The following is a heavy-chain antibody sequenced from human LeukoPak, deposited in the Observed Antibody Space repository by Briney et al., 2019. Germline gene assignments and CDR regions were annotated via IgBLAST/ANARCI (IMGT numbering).Heavy chain of an antibody. CDR2: ISTSSGSI. Sequence: GGSLRLSCAASGFTFSTSNMNWVRQAPGKGLEWVSYISTSSGSIYYADSVKGRFTISRDDAKNSLYLQMNSLRADDTAVYYCARGRVVVPAANEDNWLDPWGQGTLVTVSS. CDR3: ARGRVVVPAANEDNWLDP. V-gene: IGHV3-48*01. CDR1: GFTFSTSN. J-gene: IGHJ5*02. D-gene: IGHD2-2*01.